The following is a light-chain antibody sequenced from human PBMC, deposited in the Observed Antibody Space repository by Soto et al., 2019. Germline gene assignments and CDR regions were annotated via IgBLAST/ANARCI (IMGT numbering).Light chain of an antibody. V-gene: IGLV2-14*01. CDR3: SSYTSSSTWV. J-gene: IGLJ3*02. CDR1: SSDVGGYNY. Sequence: QLVLTQPASVSGSPRQSITISCTGTSSDVGGYNYVSWYQQHPGKAPKLMIYEVSNRPSGVSDRFSGSRSGNTASLTISGLQAEDESDDYCSSYTSSSTWVFGGGTKLTVL. CDR2: EVS.